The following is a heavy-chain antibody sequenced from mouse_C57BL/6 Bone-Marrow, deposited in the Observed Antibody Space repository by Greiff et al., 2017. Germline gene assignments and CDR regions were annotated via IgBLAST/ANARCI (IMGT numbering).Heavy chain of an antibody. CDR3: ARQCYYYGSSNYYAMDY. J-gene: IGHJ4*01. Sequence: EVKLVESGGGLVKPGGSLKLSCAASGFTFSSYTMSWVRQTPEKRLEWVATISGGGGNTYYPDSVKGRFTISRDNAKNTLYLQMSSLRSEDTALYYCARQCYYYGSSNYYAMDYWGQGTSVTVSS. CDR1: GFTFSSYT. D-gene: IGHD1-1*01. V-gene: IGHV5-9*01. CDR2: ISGGGGNT.